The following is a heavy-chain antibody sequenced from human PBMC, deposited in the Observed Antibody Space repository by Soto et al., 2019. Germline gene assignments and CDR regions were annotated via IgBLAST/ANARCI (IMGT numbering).Heavy chain of an antibody. CDR2: VNNDGTDT. J-gene: IGHJ6*02. V-gene: IGHV3-74*03. CDR3: ARGGLQHALDV. Sequence: EVQLVESGGGLVQPGGSLRLSCAAPGFPFSNNWINWSRQAPGKGLVWVSRVNNDGTDTTHADSVKGRFTISRDNAENTLYLQMNSLRAEDTAVYYCARGGLQHALDVWGQGSTVTVSS. CDR1: GFPFSNNW. D-gene: IGHD6-13*01.